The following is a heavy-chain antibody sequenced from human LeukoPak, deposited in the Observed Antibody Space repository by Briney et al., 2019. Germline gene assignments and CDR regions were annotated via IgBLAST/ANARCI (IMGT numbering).Heavy chain of an antibody. Sequence: PSETLSLTCGVYGGSFSGHYWSWIRQPPGKGLEWIGEINHSGNTNYSPSLKSRVTMSLDTSKNQFSLKLSSVTAADTAVYYCARLHSSSWYYFDYWGQGTLVTVSS. CDR1: GGSFSGHY. D-gene: IGHD6-13*01. CDR3: ARLHSSSWYYFDY. V-gene: IGHV4-34*01. CDR2: INHSGNT. J-gene: IGHJ4*02.